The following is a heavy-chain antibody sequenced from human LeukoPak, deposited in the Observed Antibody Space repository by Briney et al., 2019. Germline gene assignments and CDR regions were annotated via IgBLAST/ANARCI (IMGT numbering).Heavy chain of an antibody. CDR3: ARGEYYYDGGY. D-gene: IGHD3-22*01. Sequence: GGSLRLSCAASGFTFRSYAMQWVRQAPGKGLEWVSYITYNSGTIFYADSVKGRFTISRDNAKDSLYLQMSSLRDEDTAVYYCARGEYYYDGGYWGQGTLVSASS. CDR1: GFTFRSYA. CDR2: ITYNSGTI. V-gene: IGHV3-48*02. J-gene: IGHJ4*02.